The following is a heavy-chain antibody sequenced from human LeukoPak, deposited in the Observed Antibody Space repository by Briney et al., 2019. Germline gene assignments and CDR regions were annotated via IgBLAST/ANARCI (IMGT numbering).Heavy chain of an antibody. Sequence: GGSLRLSCAASGFTFSNYAMSWVRQAPGKGLEWVSTINDCGIATYYADSVKGRFTISRDNSKNTLSLQVSSLRAEDTAIYYCAKGLKTAVGPYKGYHYYMDVWGKGTTVTVSS. D-gene: IGHD5-18*01. V-gene: IGHV3-23*01. CDR3: AKGLKTAVGPYKGYHYYMDV. J-gene: IGHJ6*03. CDR2: INDCGIAT. CDR1: GFTFSNYA.